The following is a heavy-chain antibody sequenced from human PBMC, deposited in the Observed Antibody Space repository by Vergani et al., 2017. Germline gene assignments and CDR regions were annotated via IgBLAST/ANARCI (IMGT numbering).Heavy chain of an antibody. CDR3: ARGTHNTMFGVLGWVDP. V-gene: IGHV1-18*01. CDR2: ISAYNGNT. CDR1: GYTFTSYD. Sequence: QVQLVQSGAEVKKPGASVKVSCKASGYTFTSYDISWVRQAPGQGLEWMGWISAYNGNTNYAQKLQGRVTMTTDTSTSTAYMELRSLRSDDTAVYYCARGTHNTMFGVLGWVDPWGQGTLVTVSS. D-gene: IGHD3-3*01. J-gene: IGHJ5*02.